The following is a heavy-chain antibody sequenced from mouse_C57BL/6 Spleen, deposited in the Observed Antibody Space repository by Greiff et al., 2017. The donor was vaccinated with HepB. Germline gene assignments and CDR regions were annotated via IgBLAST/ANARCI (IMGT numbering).Heavy chain of an antibody. Sequence: DVMLVESGGGLVKPGGSLKLSCAASGFTFSSYAMSWVRQTPEKRLEWVATISDGGSYTYYPDNVKGRFTISRDNAKNNLYLQMSHLKSEDTSMYYCARESLDSSGYGGFAYWGQGTLVTVSA. J-gene: IGHJ3*01. V-gene: IGHV5-4*01. D-gene: IGHD3-2*02. CDR3: ARESLDSSGYGGFAY. CDR1: GFTFSSYA. CDR2: ISDGGSYT.